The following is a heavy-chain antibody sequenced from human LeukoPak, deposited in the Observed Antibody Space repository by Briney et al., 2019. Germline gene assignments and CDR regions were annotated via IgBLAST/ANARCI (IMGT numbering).Heavy chain of an antibody. CDR3: AREWDSGSYDY. CDR2: INTGNGNT. CDR1: GGTFSSYA. J-gene: IGHJ4*02. D-gene: IGHD1-26*01. Sequence: ASVKVSCKASGGTFSSYAISWVRQAPGQRLEWMGWINTGNGNTKYSQKFQGRVTMTRDTSTSTVYMELSSLRSEDTAVYYCAREWDSGSYDYWGQGTLVTVSS. V-gene: IGHV1-3*04.